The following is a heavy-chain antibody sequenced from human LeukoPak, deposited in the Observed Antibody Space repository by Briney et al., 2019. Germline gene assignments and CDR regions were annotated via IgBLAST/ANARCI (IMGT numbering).Heavy chain of an antibody. D-gene: IGHD5-12*01. CDR2: TYYRSKWYN. V-gene: IGHV6-1*01. CDR1: VDSVSTNSAA. Sequence: SQTLSLTCAISVDSVSTNSAAWNWIRQSPSRGLEWLARTYYRSKWYNDYAVSVKSRITINPDTSKNQFSLQLNSVTPEDTAVYYCARDNGGSGYDHLDSWGQGTLVTVSS. J-gene: IGHJ4*02. CDR3: ARDNGGSGYDHLDS.